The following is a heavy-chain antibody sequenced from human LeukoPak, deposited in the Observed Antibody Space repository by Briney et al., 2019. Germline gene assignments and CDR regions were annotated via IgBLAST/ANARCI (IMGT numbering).Heavy chain of an antibody. CDR2: ISSSGGNT. V-gene: IGHV3-23*01. Sequence: GGSLRLSCAASGFTFSSSAMNWVRQAPGKGLEWVSAISSSGGNTHYADSVKGRFTISRDNSKNTLYLQLNSLKAEDTAVYYCAKEGKTRNWNYFQAKPVYWGQGTLVIVSS. J-gene: IGHJ4*02. CDR1: GFTFSSSA. CDR3: AKEGKTRNWNYFQAKPVY. D-gene: IGHD1-7*01.